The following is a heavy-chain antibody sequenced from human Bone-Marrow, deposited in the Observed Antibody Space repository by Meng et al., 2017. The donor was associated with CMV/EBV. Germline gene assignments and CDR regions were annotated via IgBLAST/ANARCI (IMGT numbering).Heavy chain of an antibody. V-gene: IGHV3-15*01. Sequence: GGSLRLSCAASGFTFSNSWMSWVRQAPGKGLEWVGRIKSKADGVKTDYAVPVKGSITISRDDSKITLYLQMISLKTEDAAVYSCARGGDTIGYSPLYYFDYWGQGTLVTVSS. CDR1: GFTFSNSW. CDR3: ARGGDTIGYSPLYYFDY. D-gene: IGHD3-22*01. CDR2: IKSKADGVKT. J-gene: IGHJ4*02.